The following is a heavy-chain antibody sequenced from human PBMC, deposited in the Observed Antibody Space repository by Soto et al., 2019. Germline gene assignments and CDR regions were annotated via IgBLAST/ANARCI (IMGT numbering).Heavy chain of an antibody. Sequence: GGSLRLSCAASGFTFNNYGMHWVRQAPGKGLEWVAVIWNDGSGYYYANSVKGRFTISRDNSKNTLYLQMSSLRAEDTAVYYCAKAAGNSYGYQYVDYWGQGILVTVSS. V-gene: IGHV3-33*06. CDR2: IWNDGSGY. CDR1: GFTFNNYG. J-gene: IGHJ4*02. D-gene: IGHD5-18*01. CDR3: AKAAGNSYGYQYVDY.